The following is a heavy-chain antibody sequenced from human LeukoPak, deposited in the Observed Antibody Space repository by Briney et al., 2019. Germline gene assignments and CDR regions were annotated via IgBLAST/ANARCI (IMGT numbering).Heavy chain of an antibody. CDR2: ISTSSSTI. J-gene: IGHJ6*04. Sequence: GGSLRLSCAASGFTFSSFSMNWVRQAPGKGLEWVSYISTSSSTIYYADSVKGRFTISRDNAKNSLYLQMNSLRAEDTAVYYCAELGITMIGGVWGKGTTVTISS. V-gene: IGHV3-48*01. CDR1: GFTFSSFS. D-gene: IGHD3-10*02. CDR3: AELGITMIGGV.